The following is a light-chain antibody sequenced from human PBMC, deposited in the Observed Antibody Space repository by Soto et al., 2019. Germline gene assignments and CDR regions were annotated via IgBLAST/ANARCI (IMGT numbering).Light chain of an antibody. Sequence: QSALTQPASVSGSPGQSITISCTGTSSDVGNYDCVSWYQQHPGKAPKLIIHDVTNRPSGVSNRFSGSKSGNTASLTISGLQAEDEADYYCSSYTSSNTDVFGSGTKLTVL. CDR3: SSYTSSNTDV. CDR1: SSDVGNYDC. J-gene: IGLJ1*01. CDR2: DVT. V-gene: IGLV2-14*03.